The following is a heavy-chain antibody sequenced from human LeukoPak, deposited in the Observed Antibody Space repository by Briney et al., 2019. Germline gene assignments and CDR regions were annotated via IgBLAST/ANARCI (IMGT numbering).Heavy chain of an antibody. J-gene: IGHJ4*02. D-gene: IGHD5/OR15-5a*01. CDR3: AKAVSKPHYYFDY. CDR1: GFTFSSYA. Sequence: PGGSLRLSCAASGFTFSSYAMSWVCQAPGKGLEWVSTFSGSSGATYYGDSVKGRFTISRDNSKNTLYLQMNSLRAEDTAVYYCAKAVSKPHYYFDYWGQGTLVTVSS. V-gene: IGHV3-23*01. CDR2: FSGSSGAT.